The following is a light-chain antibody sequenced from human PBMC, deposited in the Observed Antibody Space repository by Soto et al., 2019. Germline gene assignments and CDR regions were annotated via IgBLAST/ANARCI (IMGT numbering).Light chain of an antibody. V-gene: IGKV1-39*01. Sequence: DIQMTQSPSSLSASVGDGVTITCRAGQHINIYLSWYQQKPGKAPRLLIYAASNLQNGVPSRFSGGGSGTDFTLTINSLQPEDFGTYYCQQSYSFPLTFGGGTKVDIK. CDR3: QQSYSFPLT. CDR2: AAS. J-gene: IGKJ4*01. CDR1: QHINIY.